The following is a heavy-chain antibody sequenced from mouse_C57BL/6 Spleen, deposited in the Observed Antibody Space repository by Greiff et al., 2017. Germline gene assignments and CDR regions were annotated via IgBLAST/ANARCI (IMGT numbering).Heavy chain of an antibody. D-gene: IGHD2-4*01. CDR3: ARDYDYPYYAMDY. CDR2: ICIGNGYT. CDR1: GYTFTSYG. V-gene: IGHV1-58*01. Sequence: VQLQQSGAELVRPGSSVKMSCKTSGYTFTSYGINWVQQRPGQGLEWIGYICIGNGYTEYNEKCKGKATLASDTSSSTAYMQLSSLTSEDSAIYFCARDYDYPYYAMDYWGQGTSVTVSS. J-gene: IGHJ4*01.